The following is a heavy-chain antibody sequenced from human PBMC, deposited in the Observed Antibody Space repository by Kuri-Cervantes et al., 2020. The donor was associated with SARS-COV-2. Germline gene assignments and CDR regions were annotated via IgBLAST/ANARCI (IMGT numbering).Heavy chain of an antibody. J-gene: IGHJ3*02. D-gene: IGHD6-19*01. CDR1: GFTFSDYY. CDR3: ARAPQWVAGDDAFDI. Sequence: GGSLRLSCAASGFTFSDYYMSWIRQAPGKGLEWVSYISSSSSYTNYADSVKGRFTISRGNAKNSLYLQMNSLRAEDTAVYYCARAPQWVAGDDAFDIRGQGTMVTVSS. V-gene: IGHV3-11*05. CDR2: ISSSSSYT.